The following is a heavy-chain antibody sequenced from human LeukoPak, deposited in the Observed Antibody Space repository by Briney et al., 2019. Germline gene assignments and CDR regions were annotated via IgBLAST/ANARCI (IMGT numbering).Heavy chain of an antibody. D-gene: IGHD2-15*01. CDR1: GFTFSSYS. CDR3: TSTLAAAF. V-gene: IGHV3-73*01. CDR2: IRSKANSYAT. J-gene: IGHJ4*02. Sequence: QAGGSLRLSCAASGFTFSSYSMNWVRQASGKGLEWVGRIRSKANSYATAYAASVKGRFTISRDDSKNTAYLQMNSLKTEDTAVYYCTSTLAAAFWGQGTLVTVSS.